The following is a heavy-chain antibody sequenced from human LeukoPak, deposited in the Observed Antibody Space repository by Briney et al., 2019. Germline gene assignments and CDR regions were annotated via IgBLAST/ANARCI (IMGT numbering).Heavy chain of an antibody. CDR1: GFTVSSNY. CDR2: IYRGGST. CDR3: ARDRGSYAWDY. J-gene: IGHJ4*02. Sequence: GGSLRLSCAASGFTVSSNYMNWVRQAPGKGMEWVSVIYRGGSTYYADSVKGRFTISRDNSKNPLYLQMNSLRPEDTAVYYCARDRGSYAWDYWGQGTLVTVSS. V-gene: IGHV3-66*02. D-gene: IGHD5-12*01.